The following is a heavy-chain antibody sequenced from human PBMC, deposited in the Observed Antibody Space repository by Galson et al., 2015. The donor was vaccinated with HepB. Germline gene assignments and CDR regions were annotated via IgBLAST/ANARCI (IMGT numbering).Heavy chain of an antibody. V-gene: IGHV1-69*02. CDR1: GGTFSSYT. Sequence: SVKVSCKASGGTFSSYTISWVRQAPGQGLEWMGRIIPILGIANYAQKFQGRVTITADKSTSTAYMELSSLRSEDTAVYYCSWLDSSGYFEAFDIWGQGTMVTVSS. CDR2: IIPILGIA. D-gene: IGHD3-22*01. J-gene: IGHJ3*02. CDR3: SWLDSSGYFEAFDI.